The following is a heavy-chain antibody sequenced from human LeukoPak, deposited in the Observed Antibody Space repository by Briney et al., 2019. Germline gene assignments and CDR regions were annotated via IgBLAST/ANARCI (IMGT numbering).Heavy chain of an antibody. D-gene: IGHD1-26*01. CDR3: ARETDYSGSYYVGGAFDY. V-gene: IGHV3-20*04. CDR2: INWNGGST. CDR1: GFTFSSYW. J-gene: IGHJ4*02. Sequence: PGGSLRLSCAASGFTFSSYWMHWVRQAPGKGLEWVSGINWNGGSTGYADSVKGRFTISRDNAKNSLYLQMNSLRAEDTALYYCARETDYSGSYYVGGAFDYWGQGTLVTVSS.